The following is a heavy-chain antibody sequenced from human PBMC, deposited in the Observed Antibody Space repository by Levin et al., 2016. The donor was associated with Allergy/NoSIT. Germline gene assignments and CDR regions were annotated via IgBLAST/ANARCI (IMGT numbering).Heavy chain of an antibody. V-gene: IGHV3-23*01. J-gene: IGHJ4*02. D-gene: IGHD3-22*01. Sequence: GESLKISCVASGFTFSNYAMTWVRQAPGKGLEWVSTINRSDGRTFQADSLKGRSTISRDNSKNTVYLQINSLRAEDTAVYYCASQDSSGSFYFEHWGQGTLVTVSS. CDR2: INRSDGRT. CDR1: GFTFSNYA. CDR3: ASQDSSGSFYFEH.